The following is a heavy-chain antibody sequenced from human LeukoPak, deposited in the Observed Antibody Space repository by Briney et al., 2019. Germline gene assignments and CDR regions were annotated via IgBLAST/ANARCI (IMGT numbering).Heavy chain of an antibody. D-gene: IGHD3-22*01. J-gene: IGHJ4*02. CDR2: INWNGGST. CDR1: GFTFDDYG. CDR3: ARAYYDSSGKTLDY. V-gene: IGHV3-20*04. Sequence: GGSLRLSCAASGFTFDDYGMSWVRQAPGKGLEWVSGINWNGGSTGYADSVEGRFTISRDNAENSLYLQMNSLRAEDTALYYCARAYYDSSGKTLDYWGQGTLVTVSS.